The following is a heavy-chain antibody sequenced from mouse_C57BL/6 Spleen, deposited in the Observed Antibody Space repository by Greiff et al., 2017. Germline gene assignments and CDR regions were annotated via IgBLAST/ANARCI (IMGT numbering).Heavy chain of an antibody. J-gene: IGHJ4*01. Sequence: QVQLQQSGPELVKPGASVKISCKASGYAFSSSWMNGVKQRPGKGLEWIGRIYPGDGDTNYNGKFKGKATLTADNTSCAAYMQRRSLTSDDSAVYFCARGGSLVYAMYYWGQGTSVTVS. CDR1: GYAFSSSW. D-gene: IGHD1-1*02. V-gene: IGHV1-82*01. CDR2: IYPGDGDT. CDR3: ARGGSLVYAMYY.